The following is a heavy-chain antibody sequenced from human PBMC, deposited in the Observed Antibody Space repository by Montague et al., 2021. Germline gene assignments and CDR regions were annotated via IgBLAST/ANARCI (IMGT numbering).Heavy chain of an antibody. V-gene: IGHV3-7*01. CDR2: INEDGSEK. CDR3: ARDRAAAGS. D-gene: IGHD6-13*01. J-gene: IGHJ5*01. Sequence: SLRLSCAASGITFDYYWMSWVRQAPGKGLEWVVNINEDGSEKNYVDSVRGRFSISRDNTKNSLYLQMNSLRVEDTAVYYCARDRAAAGSWGHGTLVIVSS. CDR1: GITFDYYW.